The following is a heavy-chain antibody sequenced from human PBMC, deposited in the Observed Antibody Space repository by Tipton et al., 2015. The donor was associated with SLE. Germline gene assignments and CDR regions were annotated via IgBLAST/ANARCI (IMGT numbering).Heavy chain of an antibody. CDR2: IYYSGST. V-gene: IGHV4-59*11. J-gene: IGHJ5*02. D-gene: IGHD3-10*02. CDR3: ARGGNVHWFDP. Sequence: TLSLTCTVSGGSISSHYWSWIRQPPGKGLEWIGYIYYSGSTNYNPSLKSRVTISVDTSKNQFSLKLSSVTAADTAVYYCARGGNVHWFDPWGQGTLVTVSS. CDR1: GGSISSHY.